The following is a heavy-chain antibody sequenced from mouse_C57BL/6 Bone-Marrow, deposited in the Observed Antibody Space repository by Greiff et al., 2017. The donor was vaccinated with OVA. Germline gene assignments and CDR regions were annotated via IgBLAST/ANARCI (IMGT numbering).Heavy chain of an antibody. CDR2: FDPENGDT. CDR1: GFNIKDDY. CDR3: TTIAGDY. Sequence: VQLKQSGAELVRPGASVKLSCTASGFNIKDDYMHWVKPRPEQGLEWIGWFDPENGDTEYASKFQGKATITADTSSNTAYLHLSSRTSEDTAVYYCTTIAGDYWGQGTTLTVSS. V-gene: IGHV14-4*01. J-gene: IGHJ2*01.